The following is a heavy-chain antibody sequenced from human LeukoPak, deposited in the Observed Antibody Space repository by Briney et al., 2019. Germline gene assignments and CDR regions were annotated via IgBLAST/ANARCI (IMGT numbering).Heavy chain of an antibody. V-gene: IGHV3-23*01. Sequence: GGSLRLSCAASGFTFSSYAMSWVRQAPGKGLGWVSAISGSGGSTYYADSVKGRFTISRDNSKNTLYLQMNSLRAEDTAVYYCAKGPWDIVVVPAAINYYYGMDVWGQGTTVTVSS. CDR1: GFTFSSYA. CDR2: ISGSGGST. CDR3: AKGPWDIVVVPAAINYYYGMDV. D-gene: IGHD2-2*02. J-gene: IGHJ6*02.